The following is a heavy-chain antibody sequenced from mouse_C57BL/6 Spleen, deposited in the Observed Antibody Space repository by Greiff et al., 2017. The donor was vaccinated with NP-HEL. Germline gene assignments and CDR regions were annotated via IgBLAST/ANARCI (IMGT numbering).Heavy chain of an antibody. CDR3: AREGLGSAWFAY. V-gene: IGHV1-50*01. J-gene: IGHJ3*01. CDR2: IDPSDSST. CDR1: GYTFTSYW. Sequence: VQLQQPGAELVKPGASVKLSCKASGYTFTSYWMQWVKQRPGQGLEWIGEIDPSDSSTNYNQKFKGKATLTVDTSSSTAYMQLSSLTSEDSAVYYCAREGLGSAWFAYWGQGTLVTVSA. D-gene: IGHD4-1*01.